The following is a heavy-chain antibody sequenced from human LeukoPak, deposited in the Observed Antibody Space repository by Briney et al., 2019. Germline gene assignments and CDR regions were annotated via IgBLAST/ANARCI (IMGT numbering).Heavy chain of an antibody. J-gene: IGHJ4*02. CDR1: DDSISTYY. CDR2: VENTGSI. CDR3: AGAVGDSGHGRYFDY. Sequence: SETLSLTCTVSDDSISTYYWSWIRQPPGKGLEWIGNVENTGSINYNPSLESRVTISVDTSKNQFSLRLNSVTAADTAVYYCAGAVGDSGHGRYFDYWGQGTLVTVSS. V-gene: IGHV4-59*01. D-gene: IGHD5-12*01.